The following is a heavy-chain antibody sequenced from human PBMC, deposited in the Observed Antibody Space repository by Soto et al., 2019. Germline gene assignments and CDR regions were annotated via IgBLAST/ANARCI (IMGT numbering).Heavy chain of an antibody. Sequence: GGSLRLSCAASGFTFSSYATSWVRQAPGKGLEWVSTVSGGGGSTYYADSVKGRFTISRDNSKNTLFLQMSSLRAEDTALYYCAKQRAGYGSGSDTFYFDFWGQGTLVTVSS. D-gene: IGHD3-10*01. CDR1: GFTFSSYA. CDR3: AKQRAGYGSGSDTFYFDF. CDR2: VSGGGGST. V-gene: IGHV3-23*01. J-gene: IGHJ4*02.